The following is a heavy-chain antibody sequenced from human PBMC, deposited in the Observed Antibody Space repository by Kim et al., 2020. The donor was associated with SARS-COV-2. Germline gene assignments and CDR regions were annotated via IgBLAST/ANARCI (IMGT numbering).Heavy chain of an antibody. Sequence: SVKVSCKASGGTFSSYAISWVRQAPGQGLEWMGRIIPILGIANYAQKFQGRVTITADKSTSTAYMELSSLRSEDTAVYYCARQYCSGGSCYFDYWGQGTLVTVSS. CDR1: GGTFSSYA. D-gene: IGHD2-15*01. CDR3: ARQYCSGGSCYFDY. V-gene: IGHV1-69*04. CDR2: IIPILGIA. J-gene: IGHJ4*02.